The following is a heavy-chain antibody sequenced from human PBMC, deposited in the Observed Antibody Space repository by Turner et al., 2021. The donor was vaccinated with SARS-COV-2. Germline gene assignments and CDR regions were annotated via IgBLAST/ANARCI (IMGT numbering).Heavy chain of an antibody. J-gene: IGHJ4*02. CDR1: GGSISSSSYC. CDR2: MYDRGST. D-gene: IGHD2-21*02. CDR3: ASGSGSYSAWYFDY. Sequence: QLQLQESGPGLVKPSETLSLTCTVPGGSISSSSYCWGWSRQPQGKGLEWIGSMYDRGSTYYNPSLKSRVTISVDTSKNQFSLKLSSVTAADTAVYYCASGSGSYSAWYFDYWGQGTLVTVSS. V-gene: IGHV4-39*01.